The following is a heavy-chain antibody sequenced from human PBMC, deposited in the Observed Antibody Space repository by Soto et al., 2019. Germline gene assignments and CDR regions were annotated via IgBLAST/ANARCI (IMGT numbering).Heavy chain of an antibody. D-gene: IGHD6-19*01. CDR3: AGTLAVADLPHGGLWWFDP. CDR1: GGSISSYY. Sequence: KASETLSLTCTVSGGSISSYYWSWIRQPPGKGLEWIGYIYYSGSTNYNPSLKSRVTISVDTSKNQFSLKLSSVTAADTAVYYCAGTLAVADLPHGGLWWFDPWGQGTLVTVSS. J-gene: IGHJ5*02. CDR2: IYYSGST. V-gene: IGHV4-59*01.